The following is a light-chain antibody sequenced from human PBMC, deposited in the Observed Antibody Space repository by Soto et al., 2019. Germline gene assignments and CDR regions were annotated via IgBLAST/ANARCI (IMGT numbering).Light chain of an antibody. CDR3: QQRSNWPPYT. J-gene: IGKJ2*01. V-gene: IGKV3-11*01. Sequence: EIVLTQSPATLSLSPGERATLSCRASQSVSSYLAWYQQKPGQAPRLLIYDASNRAPGIPARFSGSGSGTTFTLTIISLEPEDFAVYYCQQRSNWPPYTFGQGTKLEIK. CDR2: DAS. CDR1: QSVSSY.